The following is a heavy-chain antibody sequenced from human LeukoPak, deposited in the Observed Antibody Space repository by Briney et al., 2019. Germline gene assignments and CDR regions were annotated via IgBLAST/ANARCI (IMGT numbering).Heavy chain of an antibody. J-gene: IGHJ6*03. D-gene: IGHD1-1*01. Sequence: SETLSLTCAVYGGSFSGYYWTWIRQPPGKGLEWIGYVDHTGSTNFNPSLNGRVSISRDTTKNLFSLRLRSVTAADTAVYFCARGRVSSSTWYSTYYYYFYMDVWGKGTTVTVSS. CDR3: ARGRVSSSTWYSTYYYYFYMDV. CDR1: GGSFSGYY. V-gene: IGHV4-59*01. CDR2: VDHTGST.